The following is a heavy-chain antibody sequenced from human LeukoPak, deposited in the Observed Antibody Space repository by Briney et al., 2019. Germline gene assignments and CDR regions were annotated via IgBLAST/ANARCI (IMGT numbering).Heavy chain of an antibody. CDR3: ARVPTVGSGGYQFDY. CDR2: TSSSGSTI. D-gene: IGHD2-15*01. J-gene: IGHJ4*02. V-gene: IGHV3-48*03. Sequence: QPGGSLRLSCAASGFTFSSYEMNWVRQAPGKGLEWVSYTSSSGSTIYYADSVKGRFTISRDNAKKSLYLQMNSLRAEETAVYCARVPTVGSGGYQFDYWGQGTLVTVSS. CDR1: GFTFSSYE.